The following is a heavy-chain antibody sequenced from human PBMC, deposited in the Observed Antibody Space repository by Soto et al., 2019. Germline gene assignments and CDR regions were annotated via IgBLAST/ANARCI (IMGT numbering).Heavy chain of an antibody. CDR3: ARRSSGWYFDY. CDR1: GFTFSSYA. V-gene: IGHV3-23*01. D-gene: IGHD6-19*01. Sequence: EVQVLESGGGLVQPGGSLRLSCAASGFTFSSYAMNWVRQAPGKGLEWVSVISGSGGSTYYADSVKGRFTISRDNYKITLYLKMNSLRAEDTAVYYCARRSSGWYFDYWGQGTLVTVSS. CDR2: ISGSGGST. J-gene: IGHJ4*02.